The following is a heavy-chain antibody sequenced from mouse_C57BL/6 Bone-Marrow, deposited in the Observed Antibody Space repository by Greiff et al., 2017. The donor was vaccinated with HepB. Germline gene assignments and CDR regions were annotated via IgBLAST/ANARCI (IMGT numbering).Heavy chain of an antibody. V-gene: IGHV14-4*01. CDR1: GLNIKDDY. Sequence: VQLQQSGAELVRPGASVKLSCTASGLNIKDDYMHWVKQRPEQGLEWIGWIDPENGDTEYASKFQGKATITADTSSNTAYLQLSSLTSEDTAVYYCTTLTWSYWYFDVWGTGTTVTVSS. CDR2: IDPENGDT. J-gene: IGHJ1*03. CDR3: TTLTWSYWYFDV. D-gene: IGHD5-1*01.